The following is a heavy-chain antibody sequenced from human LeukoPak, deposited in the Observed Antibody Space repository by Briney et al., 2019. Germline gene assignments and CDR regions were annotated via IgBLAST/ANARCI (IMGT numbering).Heavy chain of an antibody. V-gene: IGHV3-23*01. J-gene: IGHJ3*02. CDR1: GFTFSSYA. CDR2: ISSSGST. D-gene: IGHD5-12*01. Sequence: GGSLRLSCAASGFTFSSYAMSWVRQAPGKGLEWVSTISSSGSTYYGDSVKGRFTISRDNSKNTLYLQMDSLRAEDTAIYYCAKIRGYSGYDLTSAFDIWGQGTVVTVSS. CDR3: AKIRGYSGYDLTSAFDI.